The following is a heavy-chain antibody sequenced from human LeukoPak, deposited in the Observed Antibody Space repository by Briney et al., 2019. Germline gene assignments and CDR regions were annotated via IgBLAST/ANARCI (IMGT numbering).Heavy chain of an antibody. J-gene: IGHJ5*02. D-gene: IGHD5-12*01. Sequence: SQTLSLTCTVSGGSISSGGYYWSWIRQHPGKGLEWIGYICYSGSTYYNPSLKSRVTISVDTSKNQFSLKLSSVTAADTAVYYCARAGVATIPFDPWGQGTLVTVSS. CDR1: GGSISSGGYY. CDR2: ICYSGST. V-gene: IGHV4-31*03. CDR3: ARAGVATIPFDP.